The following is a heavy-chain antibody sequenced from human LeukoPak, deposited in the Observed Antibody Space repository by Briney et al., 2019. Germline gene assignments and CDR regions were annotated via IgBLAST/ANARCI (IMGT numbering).Heavy chain of an antibody. V-gene: IGHV1-69*05. CDR3: ARGAAYYDILTGYYYYYFDY. D-gene: IGHD3-9*01. CDR2: IIPIFGTA. Sequence: SVKVSCKASGGTFSSYAIIWVRQAPGQGLEWMGGIIPIFGTANYAQKFQGRVTITTDESTSTAYMELSSLRSEDTAVYYCARGAAYYDILTGYYYYYFDYWGQGTLVTVSP. CDR1: GGTFSSYA. J-gene: IGHJ4*02.